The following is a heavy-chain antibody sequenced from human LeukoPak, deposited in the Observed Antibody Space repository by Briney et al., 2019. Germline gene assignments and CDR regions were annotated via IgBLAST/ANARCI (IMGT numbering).Heavy chain of an antibody. V-gene: IGHV3-23*01. CDR3: AKDITGHNRGWYDY. CDR2: ISGSGGST. J-gene: IGHJ4*02. CDR1: RFTFSSYA. D-gene: IGHD6-19*01. Sequence: GGSLRLSCAASRFTFSSYAMSWVRQAPGKGPECVSAISGSGGSTYYADSVKGRFTISRDNSKNTLYLQMNSLRAEDTAVYYCAKDITGHNRGWYDYWGQGTLVTVSS.